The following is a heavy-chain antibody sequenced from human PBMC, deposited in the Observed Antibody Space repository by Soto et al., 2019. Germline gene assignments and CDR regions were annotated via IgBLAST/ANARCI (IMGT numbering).Heavy chain of an antibody. V-gene: IGHV3-74*01. CDR3: ATGRGLYYYYGMDV. J-gene: IGHJ6*02. Sequence: PGGSLRLSCVVSGFTFSSYWMHWVRQAPGKGQVWVSHINSEGSSTTYADTVKGRVTISRDNANNTLYLQMNSLRAEDTAVFYCATGRGLYYYYGMDVWGQGTTVTVSS. CDR2: INSEGSST. CDR1: GFTFSSYW. D-gene: IGHD3-10*01.